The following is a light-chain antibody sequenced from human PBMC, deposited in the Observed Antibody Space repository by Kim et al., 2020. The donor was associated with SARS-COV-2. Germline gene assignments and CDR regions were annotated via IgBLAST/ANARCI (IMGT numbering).Light chain of an antibody. CDR2: ATS. V-gene: IGKV1-6*01. J-gene: IGKJ4*01. CDR3: LQDYEYPLA. CDR1: QGIRND. Sequence: AIQMTQPPSSLSASVGDRVTITCRASQGIRNDLGWYQQKPGRAPNLLIYATSTLQSRVPSRFSGSGSGTDFTLTISSLQPEDVATYYCLQDYEYPLAFGGGTKVDIK.